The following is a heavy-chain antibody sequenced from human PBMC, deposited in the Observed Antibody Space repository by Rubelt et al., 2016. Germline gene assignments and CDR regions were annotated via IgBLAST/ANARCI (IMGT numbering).Heavy chain of an antibody. D-gene: IGHD3-10*01. CDR3: ARARTAGSYDGYGVF. J-gene: IGHJ4*02. Sequence: GASVKVSCKASGYTFTGYYMHWVRQAPGQGLEWMGRINPNSGGTNYAQKFQGRVTMTRDTSISTAYMELSRLRSDDTAVYYCARARTAGSYDGYGVFWGQGTLVTVSS. CDR1: GYTFTGYY. V-gene: IGHV1-2*06. CDR2: INPNSGGT.